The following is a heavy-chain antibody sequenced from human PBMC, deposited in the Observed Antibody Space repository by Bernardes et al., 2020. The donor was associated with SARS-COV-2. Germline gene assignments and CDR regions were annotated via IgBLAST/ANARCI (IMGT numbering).Heavy chain of an antibody. V-gene: IGHV3-23*01. CDR3: AKDYAILRVRPMGATQLDS. Sequence: GGSLRLSCVVSGFSFSTYAMSWVRQAPGKGLEWISGIIENGVDTFYADTVKGRFTISRDNFKNTLYLQMNSLRVEDTAIYYCAKDYAILRVRPMGATQLDSWGQLNLVIVSS. D-gene: IGHD1-26*01. J-gene: IGHJ4*02. CDR1: GFSFSTYA. CDR2: IIENGVDT.